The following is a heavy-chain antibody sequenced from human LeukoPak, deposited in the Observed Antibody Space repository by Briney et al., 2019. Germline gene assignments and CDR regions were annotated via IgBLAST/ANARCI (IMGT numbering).Heavy chain of an antibody. V-gene: IGHV4-61*02. CDR1: GGSISSGSYY. J-gene: IGHJ5*02. CDR2: IYTSGST. Sequence: SETLSLTCTVSGGSISSGSYYWSWIRQPAGKGLEWIGRIYTSGSTNYNPSLKSRVTISVDTSKNQFSLKLSSVTAADTAVYYCARDHPNWFDPWGQGTLVTVSS. CDR3: ARDHPNWFDP.